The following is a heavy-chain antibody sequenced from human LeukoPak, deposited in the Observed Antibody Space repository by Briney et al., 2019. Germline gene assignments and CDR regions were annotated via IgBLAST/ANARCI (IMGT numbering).Heavy chain of an antibody. V-gene: IGHV5-51*01. CDR1: GYSSSSYW. J-gene: IGHJ6*03. CDR2: IYDSDT. D-gene: IGHD2-8*01. Sequence: GESPQTPCNGSGYSSSSYWIGWVRPMPRKGLEWMGIIYDSDTRYSPSFQGQVTISADKSISTAYLQWSSLKASDTAMYYCARLAYCSNDVCYSNYYYSMDVWGKGTTVTVSS. CDR3: ARLAYCSNDVCYSNYYYSMDV.